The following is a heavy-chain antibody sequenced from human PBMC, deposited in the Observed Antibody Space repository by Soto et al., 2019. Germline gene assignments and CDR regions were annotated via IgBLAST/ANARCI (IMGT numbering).Heavy chain of an antibody. Sequence: HVQLVESGGGVVQPGRSLRLSCAASGFTFSLYGMNWVRQAPGKGLVWVASLWYDGSNERYAGSVKGRFSVSRDNSKHTLFLQMNSLRAEDTAVYYCARPKVAAALDYWGQGTLVTVCS. J-gene: IGHJ4*02. CDR2: LWYDGSNE. V-gene: IGHV3-33*08. D-gene: IGHD6-13*01. CDR3: ARPKVAAALDY. CDR1: GFTFSLYG.